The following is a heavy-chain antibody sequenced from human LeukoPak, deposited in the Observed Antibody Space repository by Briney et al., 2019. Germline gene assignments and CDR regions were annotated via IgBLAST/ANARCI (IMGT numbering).Heavy chain of an antibody. CDR1: GFTFSSYE. D-gene: IGHD3-9*01. CDR2: ISSSSSYI. J-gene: IGHJ4*02. V-gene: IGHV3-21*01. Sequence: GGSLRLSCAASGFTFSSYEMNWVRQAPGKGLEWVSSISSSSSYIYYADSVKGRFTISRDNAKSSLYLQMNSLRAEDTAVYYCARHDILTGYPSFDYWGQGTLVTVSS. CDR3: ARHDILTGYPSFDY.